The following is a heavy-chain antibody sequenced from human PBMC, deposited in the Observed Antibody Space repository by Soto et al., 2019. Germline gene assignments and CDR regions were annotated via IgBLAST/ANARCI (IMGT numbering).Heavy chain of an antibody. V-gene: IGHV3-30-3*01. D-gene: IGHD3-10*01. CDR2: ISYDRNDE. CDR1: GFTFSDYP. CDR3: ARDMRHDYASGRLDY. J-gene: IGHJ4*02. Sequence: QVKLVESGGGVVQPGASLRLSCVASGFTFSDYPLHWVRRAPGKGLEWVAVISYDRNDESYSDSVKGRFTISRDNSKTTVYLQMNSLRADDMAVYHCARDMRHDYASGRLDYLGQGTLVTVSS.